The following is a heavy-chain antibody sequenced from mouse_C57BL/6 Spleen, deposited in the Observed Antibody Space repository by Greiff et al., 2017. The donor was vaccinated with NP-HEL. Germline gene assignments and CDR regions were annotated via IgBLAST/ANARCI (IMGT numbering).Heavy chain of an antibody. CDR1: GFTLTSYA. D-gene: IGHD1-1*01. CDR2: ICTGGGT. V-gene: IGHV2-9-1*01. J-gene: IGHJ4*01. Sequence: VKLVESGPGLVAPSQSLSITCTASGFTLTSYAISWVRQPPGKGLEWLGVICTGGGTNYNSALKSRLNISKYNAKSQVFLKMNSLQTDDTARYYCARFITTVVATNYAMDYWGQGTSVTVSS. CDR3: ARFITTVVATNYAMDY.